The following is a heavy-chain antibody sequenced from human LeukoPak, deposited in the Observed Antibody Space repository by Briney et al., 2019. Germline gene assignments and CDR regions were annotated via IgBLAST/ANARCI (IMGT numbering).Heavy chain of an antibody. CDR2: IYYSGST. V-gene: IGHV4-39*07. CDR3: ARDFVGDGYNAFDY. D-gene: IGHD5-24*01. J-gene: IGHJ4*02. Sequence: KTSETLSLTCTVSGGSISSSSYYWGWIRQPPGKGLEWIGSIYYSGSTNYNPSLKSRVTISVDTSKSQFSLKLSSVTAADTAVYYCARDFVGDGYNAFDYWGQGTLVTVSS. CDR1: GGSISSSSYY.